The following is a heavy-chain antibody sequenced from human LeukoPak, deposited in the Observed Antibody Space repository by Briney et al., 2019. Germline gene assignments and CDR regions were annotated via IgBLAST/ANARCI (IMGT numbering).Heavy chain of an antibody. Sequence: SETLSLTCTVSGGSISRSSYLWGWVRQPPGKGLEWIGSFYYSGSTYYSPSLKSRVTISADTSKNQFSLILSSVTAADTAVYYCARRKSGGYSGYIDSWGQGTPLTVSS. J-gene: IGHJ5*01. CDR3: ARRKSGGYSGYIDS. V-gene: IGHV4-39*01. CDR1: GGSISRSSYL. CDR2: FYYSGST. D-gene: IGHD5-12*01.